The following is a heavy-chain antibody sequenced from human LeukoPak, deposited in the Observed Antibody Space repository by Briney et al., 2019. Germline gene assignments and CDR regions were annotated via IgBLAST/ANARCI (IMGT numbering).Heavy chain of an antibody. CDR3: ASSRGEQDYFDY. D-gene: IGHD1/OR15-1a*01. V-gene: IGHV4-61*02. CDR2: IYTSGST. Sequence: SETLSLTCTVSGGSISSGSYYWSWIRQPAGKGLEWIGRIYTSGSTNYNPSLKSRVTISVDTSKNQFSLKLSSVTAADTAVYYCASSRGEQDYFDYWGQGTLVTVSS. J-gene: IGHJ4*02. CDR1: GGSISSGSYY.